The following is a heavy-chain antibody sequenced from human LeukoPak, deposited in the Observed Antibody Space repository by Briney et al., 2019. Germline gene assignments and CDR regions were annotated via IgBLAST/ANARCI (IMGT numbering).Heavy chain of an antibody. CDR3: ARVDSSGGSCRGLATSKYFQH. Sequence: PSETLSLTCTVSGGSISSYYWSWLRQPPGKGLEWFGYIYYCGSTNYNPSLKSRVTISVDTSKHQSSPKPSSVTAADTAVYCARVDSSGGSCRGLATSKYFQHWGQGTLVTVSS. CDR1: GGSISSYY. CDR2: IYYCGST. J-gene: IGHJ1*01. D-gene: IGHD2-15*01. V-gene: IGHV4-59*01.